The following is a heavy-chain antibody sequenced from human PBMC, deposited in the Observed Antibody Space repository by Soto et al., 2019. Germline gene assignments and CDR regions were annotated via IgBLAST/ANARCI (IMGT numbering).Heavy chain of an antibody. CDR3: AREYYDFWSGYYND. V-gene: IGHV3-7*01. Sequence: EVQLVESGGGLVQPGGSLRLSCAASGFTFSSYWMSWVRQAPGKGLEWVANIKQDGSEKYYVDSVKGRFTISRDNAKNSLYLQMNSLRAEDTAVYCCAREYYDFWSGYYNDWGQGTLVTVSS. D-gene: IGHD3-3*01. CDR1: GFTFSSYW. J-gene: IGHJ4*02. CDR2: IKQDGSEK.